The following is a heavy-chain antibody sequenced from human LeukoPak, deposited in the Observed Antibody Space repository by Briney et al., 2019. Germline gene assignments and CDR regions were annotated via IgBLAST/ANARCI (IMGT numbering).Heavy chain of an antibody. CDR2: ISPYDGST. D-gene: IGHD5-18*01. Sequence: ASVTVSFTASGYTFITYGINWVRQAPGQGLEWMGWISPYDGSTNFAQNLQGRVTMTTDTITSTAFMELRSLRFEDTALYYCARDKAPRYTYGLGHWGQGTLVTVSS. J-gene: IGHJ4*02. V-gene: IGHV1-18*01. CDR3: ARDKAPRYTYGLGH. CDR1: GYTFITYG.